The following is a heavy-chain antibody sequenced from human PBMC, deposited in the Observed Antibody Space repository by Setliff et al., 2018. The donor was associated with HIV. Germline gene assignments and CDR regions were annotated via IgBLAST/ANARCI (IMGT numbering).Heavy chain of an antibody. V-gene: IGHV4-4*07. J-gene: IGHJ5*02. D-gene: IGHD3-10*01. Sequence: PSETLSLTCTVSGGSISSYYWSWIRQPAGKGLEWIGRIYTSGSTNYNPSLKSRVTIAVDTSRNYFSLKLSSVTAADTALYYCTRHPPSGIMFDHWGQGTLVTVSS. CDR3: TRHPPSGIMFDH. CDR1: GGSISSYY. CDR2: IYTSGST.